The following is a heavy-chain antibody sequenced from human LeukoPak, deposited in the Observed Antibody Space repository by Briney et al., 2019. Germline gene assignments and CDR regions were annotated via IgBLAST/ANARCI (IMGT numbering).Heavy chain of an antibody. CDR1: GFIFRNFG. J-gene: IGHJ5*02. CDR3: AKDNYGGVYAS. Sequence: GGSLRPSCAASGFIFRNFGMSWIRQAPGKGLEWVSHISDVVAHTWYADSVKGRFIISRDNSNNRVFLQMNSLRPEDTALYYCAKDNYGGVYASWGQGTLVTVSS. V-gene: IGHV3-23*01. CDR2: ISDVVAHT. D-gene: IGHD3-16*01.